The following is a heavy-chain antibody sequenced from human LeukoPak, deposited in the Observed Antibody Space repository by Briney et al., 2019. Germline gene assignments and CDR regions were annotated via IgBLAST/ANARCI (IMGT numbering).Heavy chain of an antibody. CDR3: AKLVGPTGWGCFDY. V-gene: IGHV3-23*01. Sequence: QTGGSLRLSCAASGFTFSSYAMSWVRQAPGKGLGWVSTISASGGSTFYADSVKGRFTISRDNSKNTLYLQMNSLRAEDTAVYYCAKLVGPTGWGCFDYWGQGTLVTVSS. CDR1: GFTFSSYA. D-gene: IGHD1-26*01. J-gene: IGHJ4*02. CDR2: ISASGGST.